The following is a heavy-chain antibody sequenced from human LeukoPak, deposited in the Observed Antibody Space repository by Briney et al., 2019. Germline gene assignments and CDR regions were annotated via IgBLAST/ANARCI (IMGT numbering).Heavy chain of an antibody. CDR1: GFTFSTYS. V-gene: IGHV3-48*04. Sequence: GGSLRLSCAASGFTFSTYSMNWVRQAPGKGQESVSYISSSGSTISYADSVKGRFTISRDNAKNSLYLQMNSLRAEDTAVYYCARVAGDDSTVDYYYYMDVWGKGTTVTVSS. CDR3: ARVAGDDSTVDYYYYMDV. CDR2: ISSSGSTI. D-gene: IGHD3-10*01. J-gene: IGHJ6*03.